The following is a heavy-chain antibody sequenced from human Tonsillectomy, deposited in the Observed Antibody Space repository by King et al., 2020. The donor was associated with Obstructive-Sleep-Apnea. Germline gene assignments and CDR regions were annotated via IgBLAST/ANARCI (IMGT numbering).Heavy chain of an antibody. CDR1: AFSFSSYT. Sequence: VQLVESGGGLVQPGGSLRLSCVASAFSFSSYTMGWVRQAPGKGLEWVLAMSGRSGETYYADSVKGRFTISRDNSENTLYLQMNSLRAEDTALYYCAKSIIEVAGSFDYWGQGTLVIVSS. CDR3: AKSIIEVAGSFDY. V-gene: IGHV3-23*04. D-gene: IGHD6-19*01. CDR2: MSGRSGET. J-gene: IGHJ4*02.